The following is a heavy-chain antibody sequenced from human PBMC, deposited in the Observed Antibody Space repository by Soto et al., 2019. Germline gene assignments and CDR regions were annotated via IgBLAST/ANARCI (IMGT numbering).Heavy chain of an antibody. CDR3: ARGPNYDILTVYYTAVDHHYHLAV. J-gene: IGHJ6*02. Sequence: ASVKVSCKASGYTFTGYYMHWVRQAPGQGLEWMGWINPNSGGTNYAQKFQGWVTMTRDTSISTAYMELSRLRSDDTAVYYCARGPNYDILTVYYTAVDHHYHLAVCGQGTTVTGSS. D-gene: IGHD3-9*01. CDR2: INPNSGGT. CDR1: GYTFTGYY. V-gene: IGHV1-2*04.